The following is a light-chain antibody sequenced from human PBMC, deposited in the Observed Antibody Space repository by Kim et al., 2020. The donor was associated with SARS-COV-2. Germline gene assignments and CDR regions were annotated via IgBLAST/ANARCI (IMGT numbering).Light chain of an antibody. CDR1: SSNIGSNS. Sequence: PGQSVTSSCYGSSSNIGSNSVSWYQQLPVTAPKLLIYSNDQRPSGVPDRFSGSKSGTSASLAISVLQAEDEADYYCAACDDNVVYVFGTGTEVTVL. CDR3: AACDDNVVYV. V-gene: IGLV1-44*01. CDR2: SND. J-gene: IGLJ1*01.